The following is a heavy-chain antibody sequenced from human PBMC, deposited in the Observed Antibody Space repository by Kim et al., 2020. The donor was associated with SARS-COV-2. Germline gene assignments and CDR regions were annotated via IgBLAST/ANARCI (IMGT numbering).Heavy chain of an antibody. CDR2: ISSTGMAT. V-gene: IGHV3-11*01. CDR3: ARESRGVVVTGPAY. J-gene: IGHJ4*02. Sequence: GGSLRLSCAASGLTFSDYYMSWIRQAPGKGLEFVSFISSTGMATYYADSVKGRFTISRDNTNNSLYLQMNCLRAEDTAVYYCARESRGVVVTGPAYWGQGTLVTVSS. CDR1: GLTFSDYY. D-gene: IGHD2-2*01.